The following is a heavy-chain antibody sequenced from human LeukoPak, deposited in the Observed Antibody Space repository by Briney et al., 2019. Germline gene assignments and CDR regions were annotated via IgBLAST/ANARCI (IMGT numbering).Heavy chain of an antibody. V-gene: IGHV4-59*01. CDR1: GGSISSYY. CDR2: IFYTGTT. D-gene: IGHD1-26*01. Sequence: SETLSLTCTVSGGSISSYYWTWVRQPPGKGLEWVGYIFYTGTTNYNPSLKSRVTISVDTSKNQFSLRLSSVTAADTAVYYCARGGSYAYRGWFAPWGQGTLVTVSS. J-gene: IGHJ5*02. CDR3: ARGGSYAYRGWFAP.